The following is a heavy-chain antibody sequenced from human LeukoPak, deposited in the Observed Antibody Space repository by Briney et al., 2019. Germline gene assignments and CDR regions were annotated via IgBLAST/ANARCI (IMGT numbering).Heavy chain of an antibody. Sequence: QAGGSLRLSCAASGFTFSSYWMHWVRQAPGKGLVWVSRINSDGSSTSYADSVKGRFTISRDNAKNTLYLQMNSLRAEDTAVYYCARLYYYGSGSYYHFDYWGQGTLVTVSS. CDR1: GFTFSSYW. J-gene: IGHJ4*02. V-gene: IGHV3-74*01. CDR3: ARLYYYGSGSYYHFDY. D-gene: IGHD3-10*01. CDR2: INSDGSST.